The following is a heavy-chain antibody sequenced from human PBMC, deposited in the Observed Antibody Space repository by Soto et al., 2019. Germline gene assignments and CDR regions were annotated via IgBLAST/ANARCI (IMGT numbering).Heavy chain of an antibody. CDR1: GGSISSGAYS. CDR2: IYHSGST. J-gene: IGHJ5*02. CDR3: ARESKYDTSGYPPWFAP. Sequence: SETLSLTCAVSGGSISSGAYSWSWIRQPPGKGLEWVGYIYHSGSTYYNPSLKSRVTISVDRSKNQFSLKLSSVTDADTAVYYCARESKYDTSGYPPWFAPWGQGTLVTVSS. V-gene: IGHV4-30-2*01. D-gene: IGHD3-22*01.